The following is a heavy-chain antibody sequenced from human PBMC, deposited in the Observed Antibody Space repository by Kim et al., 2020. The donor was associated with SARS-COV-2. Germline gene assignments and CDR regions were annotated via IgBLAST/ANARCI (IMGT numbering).Heavy chain of an antibody. CDR2: ISGSGGST. CDR1: GFTFSSYA. Sequence: GGSLRLSCAASGFTFSSYAMSWVRQAPGKGLEWVSGISGSGGSTYYADSVKGRFTISRDNSKNTLYLQMNSLRAEDTAVYYCAKDQGITIFGVVMVYGMDVWGQGTTVTVSS. D-gene: IGHD3-3*01. V-gene: IGHV3-23*01. CDR3: AKDQGITIFGVVMVYGMDV. J-gene: IGHJ6*02.